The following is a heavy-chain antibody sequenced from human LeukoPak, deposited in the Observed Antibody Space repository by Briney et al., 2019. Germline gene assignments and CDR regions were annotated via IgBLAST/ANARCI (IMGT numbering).Heavy chain of an antibody. Sequence: PGGSLRLSCAASGFTFSGHWMSCVRQAPGEGLEWVANINQGGSDKYYVDSGKGQFTISKDNANNLLYLQMNRLRGEDRAVYYCTRDRSRAEDDWGQGTLVTVSS. CDR3: TRDRSRAEDD. CDR1: GFTFSGHW. CDR2: INQGGSDK. J-gene: IGHJ4*02. D-gene: IGHD1-14*01. V-gene: IGHV3-7*01.